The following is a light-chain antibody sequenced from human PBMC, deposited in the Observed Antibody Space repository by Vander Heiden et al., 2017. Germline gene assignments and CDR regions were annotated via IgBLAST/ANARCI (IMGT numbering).Light chain of an antibody. Sequence: DIQMTQSPSSVSASVGDRVTITCRASQYINNWLAWYQQKPGKAPKLLIFDTSNLESGVPSRFSGSGSGTDFTLTISSLQPEDYATYYCLQANSFPLTFGHGTKVDIK. V-gene: IGKV1-12*01. J-gene: IGKJ3*01. CDR1: QYINNW. CDR2: DTS. CDR3: LQANSFPLT.